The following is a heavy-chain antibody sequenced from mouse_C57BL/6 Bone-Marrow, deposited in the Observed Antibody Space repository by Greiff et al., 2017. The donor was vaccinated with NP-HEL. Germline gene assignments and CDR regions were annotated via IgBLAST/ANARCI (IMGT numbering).Heavy chain of an antibody. J-gene: IGHJ4*01. CDR2: ISSGGDYI. V-gene: IGHV5-9-1*02. Sequence: EVKVVESGEGLVKPGGSLKLSCAASGFTFSSYAMSWVRQTPEKRLEWVAYISSGGDYIYYADTVKGRFTISRDNARNTLYLQMSSLKSEDTAMYYCTRALLYYYAMDYWGQGTSVTVSS. D-gene: IGHD1-1*01. CDR3: TRALLYYYAMDY. CDR1: GFTFSSYA.